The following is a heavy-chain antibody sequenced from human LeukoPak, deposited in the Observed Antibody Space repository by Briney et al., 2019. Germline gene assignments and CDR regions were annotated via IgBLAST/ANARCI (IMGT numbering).Heavy chain of an antibody. Sequence: SETLSLTCAVYGGSFSGYYWSWIRQPPGKGLEWIGEINDSGNTNYNSSLKSRVTISVDTSKNQFSLKLSSVTAADTAVYYCARRVRFGDGWVFDYWGQGILVTVSS. CDR1: GGSFSGYY. D-gene: IGHD5-24*01. CDR2: INDSGNT. J-gene: IGHJ4*02. V-gene: IGHV4-34*01. CDR3: ARRVRFGDGWVFDY.